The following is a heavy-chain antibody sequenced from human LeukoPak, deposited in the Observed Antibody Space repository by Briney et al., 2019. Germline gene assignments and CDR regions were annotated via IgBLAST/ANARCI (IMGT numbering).Heavy chain of an antibody. Sequence: PGGSLRLSCAASGFNFTNYVMHWVRQAPGKGLEWVSFIGSDGSDKHYADSVKGRFTISRDNSKNTLYLQMNSLRPEDTADYYCAKDLSSGGGYDWGQGTLVTVSS. CDR1: GFNFTNYV. D-gene: IGHD3-16*01. J-gene: IGHJ4*02. CDR2: IGSDGSDK. V-gene: IGHV3-30*02. CDR3: AKDLSSGGGYD.